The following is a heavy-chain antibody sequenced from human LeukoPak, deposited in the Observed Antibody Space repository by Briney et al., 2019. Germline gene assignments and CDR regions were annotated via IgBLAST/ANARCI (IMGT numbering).Heavy chain of an antibody. D-gene: IGHD3-9*01. Sequence: GASVKVSCKVSGYTLTELSMHWVRQAPGKGLEWMGGFDPEDGETIYAQKFQGRVTMTEDTSTDTAYMELSSLRSEDTAVYYCATVVLVTYYDILTGQEHWFDPWGQGTLVTVSS. CDR2: FDPEDGET. V-gene: IGHV1-24*01. CDR3: ATVVLVTYYDILTGQEHWFDP. J-gene: IGHJ5*02. CDR1: GYTLTELS.